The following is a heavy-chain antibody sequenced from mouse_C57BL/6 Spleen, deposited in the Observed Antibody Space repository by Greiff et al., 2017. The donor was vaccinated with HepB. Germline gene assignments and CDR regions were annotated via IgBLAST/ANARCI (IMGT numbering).Heavy chain of an antibody. J-gene: IGHJ3*01. Sequence: QVQLQQSGPELVKPGASVKISCKASGYAFSSSWMNWVKQRPGKGLEWIGRIYPGDGDTNYNGKFKGKATLTADKSSSTAYMQLSSLTSEDSAVYFCARGIYYYGSSPAYWGQGTLVTVSA. CDR1: GYAFSSSW. V-gene: IGHV1-82*01. D-gene: IGHD1-1*01. CDR2: IYPGDGDT. CDR3: ARGIYYYGSSPAY.